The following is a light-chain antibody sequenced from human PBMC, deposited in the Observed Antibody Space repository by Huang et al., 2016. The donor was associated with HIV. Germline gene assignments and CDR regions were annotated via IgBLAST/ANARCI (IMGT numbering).Light chain of an antibody. V-gene: IGKV4-1*01. J-gene: IGKJ4*01. CDR1: PSLFFSSNKRSY. CDR2: WAS. Sequence: DIVMTQSPDSLTVSLGERATINCRSRPSLFFSSNKRSYLAWYKKKPGQPPKLVSSWASALESGVPDRFSGSGSETHFTLTINSLQAEDVAVYYCQQYYHNPLTFGGGTKVEI. CDR3: QQYYHNPLT.